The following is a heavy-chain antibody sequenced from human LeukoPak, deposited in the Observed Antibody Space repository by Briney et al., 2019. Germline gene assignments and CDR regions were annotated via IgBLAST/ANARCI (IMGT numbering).Heavy chain of an antibody. D-gene: IGHD3-10*01. V-gene: IGHV4-39*07. CDR2: IYYSGST. J-gene: IGHJ4*02. CDR1: GGSISSSSYY. CDR3: ARRPPRGVRGVTALDY. Sequence: KASETLSLTCTVSGGSISSSSYYWGWIRQPPGKGLEWIGSIYYSGSTYYNPSLKSRVTISVDTSKNQFSLKLSSVTAADTAVYYCARRPPRGVRGVTALDYWGQGTLVTVSS.